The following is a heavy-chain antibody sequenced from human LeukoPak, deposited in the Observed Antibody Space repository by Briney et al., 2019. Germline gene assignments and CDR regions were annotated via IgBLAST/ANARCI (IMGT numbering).Heavy chain of an antibody. CDR3: ARPRSGFYVNAFDV. Sequence: RGESLKISCKGSGYSFTSYWIGWVRQMPGKGLEWMGIIYPSDSDTTYSPSFQGRLTISVDKSISTAYLQWSSLKASDTAMYYCARPRSGFYVNAFDVWGQGTMVTVSS. D-gene: IGHD2/OR15-2a*01. CDR2: IYPSDSDT. V-gene: IGHV5-51*01. CDR1: GYSFTSYW. J-gene: IGHJ3*01.